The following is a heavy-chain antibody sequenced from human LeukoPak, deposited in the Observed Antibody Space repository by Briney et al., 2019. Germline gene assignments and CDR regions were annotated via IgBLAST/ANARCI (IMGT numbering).Heavy chain of an antibody. CDR3: AREVRVVDFWSGYWSSWRWFDP. CDR2: INPNSGGT. Sequence: EASVKVSCKASGYTFTGYYMHRVRQAPGQGREWMGWINPNSGGTNYAQKLQGRVTMTRDTSISTAYMELRRLSSDDTAVYYCAREVRVVDFWSGYWSSWRWFDPWGQGTLVTVSS. D-gene: IGHD3-3*01. V-gene: IGHV1-2*02. J-gene: IGHJ5*02. CDR1: GYTFTGYY.